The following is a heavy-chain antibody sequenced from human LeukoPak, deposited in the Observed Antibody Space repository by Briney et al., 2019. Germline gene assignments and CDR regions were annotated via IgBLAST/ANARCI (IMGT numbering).Heavy chain of an antibody. V-gene: IGHV3-30*04. J-gene: IGHJ4*02. CDR2: ISYDGSNK. Sequence: PGGSLRLSCAASGFTFSSYEMNWVRQAPGKGLEWVAVISYDGSNKYYADSVKGRFTISRDNSKNTLYLQMNSLRAEDTAVYYCAKDRDTRGDPEYYFDYWGQGTLVTVSS. D-gene: IGHD2-21*02. CDR1: GFTFSSYE. CDR3: AKDRDTRGDPEYYFDY.